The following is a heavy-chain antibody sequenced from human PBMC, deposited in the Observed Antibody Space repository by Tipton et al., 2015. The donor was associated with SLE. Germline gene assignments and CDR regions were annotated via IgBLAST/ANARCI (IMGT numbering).Heavy chain of an antibody. CDR1: GGSFNGYF. V-gene: IGHV4-34*12. CDR3: ARSASLGVVIDY. J-gene: IGHJ4*02. D-gene: IGHD3-3*01. CDR2: IIHSGVT. Sequence: TLSLTCAVYGGSFNGYFWTWIRQPPGKGLEWIAEIIHSGVTNYNPSLRSRVTISVDMSKNQVSLKLSSVTAADPAVYYCARSASLGVVIDYWGQGTLVTVSS.